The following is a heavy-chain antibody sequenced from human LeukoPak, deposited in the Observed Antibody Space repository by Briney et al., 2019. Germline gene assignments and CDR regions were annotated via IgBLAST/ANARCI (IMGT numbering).Heavy chain of an antibody. Sequence: ASVKVSCKASGYTFTGYYMHWVRQAPGQGLEWMGWINTNTGNPTYAQGSTGRFVFSLDTSVSTAYLQISSLKAEDTAVYYCARGAHHSSGWYGYFHHWGQGTLVTVSS. V-gene: IGHV7-4-1*02. J-gene: IGHJ1*01. D-gene: IGHD6-19*01. CDR1: GYTFTGYY. CDR3: ARGAHHSSGWYGYFHH. CDR2: INTNTGNP.